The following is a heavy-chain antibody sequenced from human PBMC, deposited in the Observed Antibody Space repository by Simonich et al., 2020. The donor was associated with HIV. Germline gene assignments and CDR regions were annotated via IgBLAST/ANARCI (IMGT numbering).Heavy chain of an antibody. CDR3: ARLKVVGTTNVLYYFDY. CDR2: NNHSGST. D-gene: IGHD1-26*01. V-gene: IGHV4-34*01. CDR1: GGSLSGYF. Sequence: QVQLQQWGAGLLKPSETLSLTCAAYGGSLSGYFWSWIRQPPGKGLEWIGENNHSGSTNYNTSLKSRVTTSVDPSKNQFSLKLSSVTAADTAVYYCARLKVVGTTNVLYYFDYWGQGTLVTVSS. J-gene: IGHJ4*02.